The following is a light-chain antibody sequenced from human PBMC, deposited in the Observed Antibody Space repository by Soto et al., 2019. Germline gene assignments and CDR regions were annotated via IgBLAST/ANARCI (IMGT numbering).Light chain of an antibody. Sequence: DIVMTQSPDSLSVSLGERATINCKSNQSILNSSNNRNYLAWYQQKPGQPPKLLIYWASTRESGVPDRFSGSGSGTDFTLTISSLQAEDVAVYYCQHYYSSPFAFGQGTKLEIK. J-gene: IGKJ2*01. CDR1: QSILNSSNNRNY. CDR2: WAS. CDR3: QHYYSSPFA. V-gene: IGKV4-1*01.